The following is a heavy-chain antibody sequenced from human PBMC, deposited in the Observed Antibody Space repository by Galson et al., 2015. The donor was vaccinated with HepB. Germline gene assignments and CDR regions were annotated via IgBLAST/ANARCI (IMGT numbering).Heavy chain of an antibody. CDR3: ARTELWGWFDP. Sequence: SETLSLTCTVSGVSISDYYWSWIRQPPGKGLEWIGYIHHSGSPNYSPSLRSRVTTSVDTSKNQFSLRLTSVTAADTAVYYCARTELWGWFDPWGQGTLVTVSS. J-gene: IGHJ5*02. CDR2: IHHSGSP. V-gene: IGHV4-59*01. D-gene: IGHD3-16*01. CDR1: GVSISDYY.